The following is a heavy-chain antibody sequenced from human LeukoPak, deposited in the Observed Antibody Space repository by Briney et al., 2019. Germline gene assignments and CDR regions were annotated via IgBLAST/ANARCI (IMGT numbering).Heavy chain of an antibody. CDR2: IYPGDSDT. CDR1: GYSFTNYW. V-gene: IGHV5-51*01. D-gene: IGHD6-6*01. CDR3: ARCNIAPRFYYYYGMDV. Sequence: ASVKVSCKASGYSFTNYWIGWVRQMPGKGLEWMGIIYPGDSDTRYSPSFQGQVTFSADKSISTAYLQWSSLKASDTAMYYCARCNIAPRFYYYYGMDVWGQGTTVTVSS. J-gene: IGHJ6*02.